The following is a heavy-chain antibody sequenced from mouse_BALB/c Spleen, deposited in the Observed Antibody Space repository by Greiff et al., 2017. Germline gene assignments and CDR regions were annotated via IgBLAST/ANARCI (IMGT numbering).Heavy chain of an antibody. J-gene: IGHJ2*01. Sequence: EVKLQESGGGLVKPGGSLKLSCAASGFTFSSYAMSWVRQTPEKRLEWVATISSGGSYTYYPDSVKGRFTISRDNAKNTLYLQMSSLRSEDTAMYYCATTTFDYWGQGTTLTVSS. CDR1: GFTFSSYA. V-gene: IGHV5-9-3*01. D-gene: IGHD2-12*01. CDR2: ISSGGSYT. CDR3: ATTTFDY.